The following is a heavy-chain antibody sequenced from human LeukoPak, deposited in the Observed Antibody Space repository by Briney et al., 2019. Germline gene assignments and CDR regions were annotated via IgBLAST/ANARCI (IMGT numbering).Heavy chain of an antibody. CDR3: ARASGHTPDAFDI. CDR1: GGTFSSYA. J-gene: IGHJ3*02. CDR2: IIPIFGTA. V-gene: IGHV1-69*05. D-gene: IGHD3-3*01. Sequence: ASVKVSCKASGGTFSSYAISWVRQAPGQGLEWMGRIIPIFGTANYAQKFQGRVTITTDESTSTAYMELSSLRSEDTAVYYCARASGHTPDAFDIWGQGTMVTVSS.